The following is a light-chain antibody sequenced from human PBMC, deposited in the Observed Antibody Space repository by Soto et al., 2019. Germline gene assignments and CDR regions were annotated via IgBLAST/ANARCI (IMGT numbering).Light chain of an antibody. J-gene: IGKJ1*01. CDR1: HIISSN. CDR3: HQYNNWPPWT. Sequence: EVVLTHSPATLSVSPCERATLSFSASHIISSNLAWYQQKPGQAPRLLIYGASTRATGIPARFSGSGSGTEFTLTISSLQSEDFAVYYCHQYNNWPPWTFGQGTKVDI. CDR2: GAS. V-gene: IGKV3-15*01.